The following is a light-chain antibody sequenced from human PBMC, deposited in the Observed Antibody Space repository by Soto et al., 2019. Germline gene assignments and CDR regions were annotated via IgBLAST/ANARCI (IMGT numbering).Light chain of an antibody. CDR1: QDISNY. CDR3: QQLNSYPLT. CDR2: AAS. V-gene: IGKV1-9*01. J-gene: IGKJ4*01. Sequence: DIQMTQSPSSLSASVGDRVTITCQASQDISNYLNRYQQKPGKAPKLLIYAASTLQSGVPPRFSGSGSGTDFTLTISSLQPEDFATYYCQQLNSYPLTFGGGTKVDIK.